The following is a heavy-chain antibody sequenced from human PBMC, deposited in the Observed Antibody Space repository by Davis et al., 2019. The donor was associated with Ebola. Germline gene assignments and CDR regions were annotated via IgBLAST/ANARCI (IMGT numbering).Heavy chain of an antibody. Sequence: GESLKISCAASGFTFRFFAMGWVRQAPGKGLEWVSTLGDGGGRISYADSAKGRFTISRDNSKNTLYLQMNSLRAEDTAVYYCAKGARYSYGFGYWGQGTLVTVSS. J-gene: IGHJ4*02. D-gene: IGHD5-18*01. CDR1: GFTFRFFA. CDR2: LGDGGGRI. V-gene: IGHV3-23*01. CDR3: AKGARYSYGFGY.